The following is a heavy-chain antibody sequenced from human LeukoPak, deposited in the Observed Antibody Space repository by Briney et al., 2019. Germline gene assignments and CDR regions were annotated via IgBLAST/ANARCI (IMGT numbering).Heavy chain of an antibody. J-gene: IGHJ4*02. CDR2: IKQDGSDK. D-gene: IGHD6-6*01. V-gene: IGHV3-7*01. Sequence: GGSLRLSCAASGFTFTHFWMSWVRQAPGKGLEWVANIKQDGSDKYYVDSVKGRFTISRDNAKNSLYLQMNSLRAEDTALFYCARDSGYSSSSGSDYWGQGTLVTVSS. CDR3: ARDSGYSSSSGSDY. CDR1: GFTFTHFW.